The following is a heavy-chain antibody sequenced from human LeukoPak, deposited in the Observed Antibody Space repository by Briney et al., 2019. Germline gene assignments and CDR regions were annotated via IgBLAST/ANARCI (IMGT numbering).Heavy chain of an antibody. CDR2: INPNSGGT. V-gene: IGHV1-2*02. Sequence: ASVKVSCKASGYTFTGYYMHWVRQAPGQGLEWMGWINPNSGGTNYAQKFQGRVTMTRDTSISTAYMELSRLRSDDTAVYYCARPIDYTSFGDFDLWGRGTLVTVSS. CDR3: ARPIDYTSFGDFDL. D-gene: IGHD4-11*01. J-gene: IGHJ2*01. CDR1: GYTFTGYY.